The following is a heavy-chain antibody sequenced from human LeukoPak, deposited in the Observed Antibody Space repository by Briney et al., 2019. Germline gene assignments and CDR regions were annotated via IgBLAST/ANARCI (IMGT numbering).Heavy chain of an antibody. CDR1: GFTVSSNY. Sequence: PGGSLRLSCAASGFTVSSNYMTWVRQAPGKGPQWVSVIHKNAITYYADTVKGRFTISRDNSKSMVYLQMNSLRAEDTAVYYCARSLRVRGVPDYMDVWGKGTTVTISS. D-gene: IGHD3-10*01. CDR3: ARSLRVRGVPDYMDV. J-gene: IGHJ6*03. V-gene: IGHV3-53*01. CDR2: IHKNAIT.